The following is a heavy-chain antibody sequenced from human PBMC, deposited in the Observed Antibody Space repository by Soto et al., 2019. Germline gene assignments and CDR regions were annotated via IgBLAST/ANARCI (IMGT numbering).Heavy chain of an antibody. CDR3: AKTIGLRLGELAPDF. V-gene: IGHV3-30*18. D-gene: IGHD3-16*01. CDR2: ISFDGRKQ. CDR1: GFRFNNYA. J-gene: IGHJ4*02. Sequence: QVQLVESGEGVVQPGGSLRLSCAASGFRFNNYAIDWVRQAPGKGLEWVAFISFDGRKQYYGDSVQGRFSISRDDSKNTVFLQMSSLRPEDTAVYYCAKTIGLRLGELAPDFWGQGTLVTVSS.